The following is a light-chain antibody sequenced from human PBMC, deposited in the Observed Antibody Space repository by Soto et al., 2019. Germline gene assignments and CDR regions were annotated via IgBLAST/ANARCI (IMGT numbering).Light chain of an antibody. CDR3: QHYGSSPLFT. CDR2: SSS. J-gene: IGKJ3*01. CDR1: QSVTSSN. V-gene: IGKV3-20*01. Sequence: EIVLTQSPGTLSLSPGERATLSCRASQSVTSSNLAWYQQKPGQAPSLLIYSSSIRATGIPDRFSGSGSGTDFTLTISRLEPEDFAVYYCQHYGSSPLFTFGPGTKVDIK.